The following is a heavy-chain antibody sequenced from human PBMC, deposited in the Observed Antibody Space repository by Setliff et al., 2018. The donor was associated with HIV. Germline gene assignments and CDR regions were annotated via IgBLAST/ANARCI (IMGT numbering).Heavy chain of an antibody. CDR3: ASSTVTVFGVVPYYFDY. J-gene: IGHJ4*02. CDR2: INAGNGNT. CDR1: GYTFTAYA. D-gene: IGHD3-3*01. V-gene: IGHV1-3*01. Sequence: GASVKVSCKASGYTFTAYAMHWVRQAPGQRLEWMGWINAGNGNTKYSQRFQGRVTITRDTSASTAYMELSSLRSEDTAVYYCASSTVTVFGVVPYYFDYWGQGTLVTVSS.